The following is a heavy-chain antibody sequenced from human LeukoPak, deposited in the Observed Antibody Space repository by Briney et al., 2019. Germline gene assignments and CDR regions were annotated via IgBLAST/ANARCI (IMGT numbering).Heavy chain of an antibody. CDR3: AKDCEWLRLDYYFDY. D-gene: IGHD5-12*01. Sequence: GGSLRLSCAASGFTFSSYGMHWVRQAPGKGLEWVAVISYDGSNKYYTDSVKGRFTISRDNSKNTLYLQMNSLRPEDTAVYYCAKDCEWLRLDYYFDYWGQGTLVTVSS. CDR1: GFTFSSYG. CDR2: ISYDGSNK. V-gene: IGHV3-30*18. J-gene: IGHJ4*02.